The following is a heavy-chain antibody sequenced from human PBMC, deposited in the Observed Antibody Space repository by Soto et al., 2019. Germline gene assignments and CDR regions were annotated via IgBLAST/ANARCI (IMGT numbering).Heavy chain of an antibody. CDR1: GFTFSSYA. D-gene: IGHD3-22*01. CDR2: ISGSGGST. V-gene: IGHV3-23*01. CDR3: AKDRFYDSTGYSPGDWFDP. J-gene: IGHJ5*02. Sequence: GGSLRLSCAASGFTFSSYAMSWVRQAPGKGLEWVSAISGSGGSTYYADSVKGRFTISRDNSKNTLYLQMNSLRAEDTAVYYCAKDRFYDSTGYSPGDWFDPWGQGTQVTVSS.